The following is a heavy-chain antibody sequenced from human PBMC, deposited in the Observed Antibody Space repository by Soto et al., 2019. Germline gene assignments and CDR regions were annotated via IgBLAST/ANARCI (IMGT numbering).Heavy chain of an antibody. J-gene: IGHJ4*02. CDR3: AKPDIVATITPVAFDY. V-gene: IGHV3-53*01. Sequence: PGGSLRLSCTASGFTVSSNYMTWVRQAPGKGLEWVSVIYSGGNTYYADSVKGRFTSSRDKSKNTLYLQMNSLRAEDTAVYYCAKPDIVATITPVAFDYWGQGTLVTVSS. CDR2: IYSGGNT. D-gene: IGHD5-12*01. CDR1: GFTVSSNY.